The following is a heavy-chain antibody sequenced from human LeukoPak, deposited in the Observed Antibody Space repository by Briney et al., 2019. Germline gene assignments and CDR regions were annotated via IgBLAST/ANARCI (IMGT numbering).Heavy chain of an antibody. V-gene: IGHV3-33*08. J-gene: IGHJ4*02. CDR3: VRTGDTERFDY. CDR1: GFTFSNAW. Sequence: GGSLRPSCAASGFTFSNAWMSWVRQAPGKGLEWVALIRYDGSKKDYGDSVKGRFTISRDNSKSTLYLQMNSLRAEDTAMYYCVRTGDTERFDYWGQGTLVTVSS. CDR2: IRYDGSKK. D-gene: IGHD1-1*01.